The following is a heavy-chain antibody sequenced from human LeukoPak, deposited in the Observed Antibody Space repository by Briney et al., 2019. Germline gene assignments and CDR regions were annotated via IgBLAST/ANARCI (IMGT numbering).Heavy chain of an antibody. CDR2: IYSGGST. D-gene: IGHD2-2*01. V-gene: IGHV3-53*01. Sequence: RGSLRLSCAASGFTVSSNYMSWVRQAPGKGLEWVSVIYSGGSTYYADPVKGRFTISRDNSKNTLYLQMNSLRAEDTAVYYCARDSTSWSYYYYMDVWGKGTTVTVSS. J-gene: IGHJ6*03. CDR3: ARDSTSWSYYYYMDV. CDR1: GFTVSSNY.